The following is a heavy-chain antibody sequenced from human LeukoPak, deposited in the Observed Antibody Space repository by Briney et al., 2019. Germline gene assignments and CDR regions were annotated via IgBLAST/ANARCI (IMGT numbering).Heavy chain of an antibody. D-gene: IGHD2-2*01. V-gene: IGHV4-34*01. Sequence: SETLSLTCAVYGGSFSGYYWSWIRQPPGKGLEWIGEINHSGGTNYNPSLTSRVTISVDTSKNQFSLKLSSVTAADTAVYYCARQVVPAAMSRSNWFDPWGQGTLVTVSS. CDR2: INHSGGT. CDR1: GGSFSGYY. J-gene: IGHJ5*02. CDR3: ARQVVPAAMSRSNWFDP.